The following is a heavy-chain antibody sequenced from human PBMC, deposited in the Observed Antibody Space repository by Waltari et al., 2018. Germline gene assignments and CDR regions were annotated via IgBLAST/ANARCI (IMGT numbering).Heavy chain of an antibody. J-gene: IGHJ6*01. V-gene: IGHV4-34*01. CDR2: INHSGST. D-gene: IGHD3-3*01. CDR3: ARGRADITIFGVVILPIGGMDV. Sequence: QVQLQQWGAGLLKPSETLSLTCAVYGGSFSGYYWSWIRKPPGKRLEWIGEINHSGSTNYNPSLKSRVTISVDTSKNQFSLKLSSVTAADTAVYYCARGRADITIFGVVILPIGGMDVWGQGTTVTVSS. CDR1: GGSFSGYY.